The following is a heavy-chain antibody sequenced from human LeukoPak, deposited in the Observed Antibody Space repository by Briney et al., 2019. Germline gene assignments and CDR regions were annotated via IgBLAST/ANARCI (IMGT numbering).Heavy chain of an antibody. D-gene: IGHD3-22*01. J-gene: IGHJ4*02. Sequence: SETLSLTCAVSGGSISSGGYSWSWIRQPPGKGLEWIGYIYHSGSTYYNPSLKSRVTISVDRSKNQFSLKLSSVTAADTAVYYCARANYYDSSGYSIRTPNFDYWGQGTLVTVSS. CDR1: GGSISSGGYS. CDR2: IYHSGST. CDR3: ARANYYDSSGYSIRTPNFDY. V-gene: IGHV4-30-2*01.